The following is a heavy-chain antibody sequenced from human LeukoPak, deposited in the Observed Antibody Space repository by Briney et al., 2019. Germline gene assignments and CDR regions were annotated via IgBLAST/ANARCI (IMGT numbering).Heavy chain of an antibody. J-gene: IGHJ4*02. CDR2: IRYNGSNK. CDR3: AKGVDTYYDFWSGYLFDY. CDR1: GFTFSSYG. V-gene: IGHV3-30*02. D-gene: IGHD3-3*01. Sequence: PGGSLRLSCAASGFTFSSYGMHWVRQAPGKGLEWVAFIRYNGSNKYYADSVKGRFTISRDNSKNTLYLQMTSLRAEDTAVYYCAKGVDTYYDFWSGYLFDYWGQGTLVTVSS.